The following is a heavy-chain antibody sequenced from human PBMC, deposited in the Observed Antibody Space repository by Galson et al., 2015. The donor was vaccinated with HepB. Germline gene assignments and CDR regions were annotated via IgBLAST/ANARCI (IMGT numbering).Heavy chain of an antibody. V-gene: IGHV1-18*01. CDR1: GYTFTSYS. Sequence: SVKVSCKASGYTFTSYSISWVRQARGQGLEWMGWISVYNGKTNYAQNFQGRVTITADKSTSTAYMELSSLRSEDTAVYYCARDEYSSDAFDIWGQGTMVTVSS. CDR2: ISVYNGKT. J-gene: IGHJ3*02. D-gene: IGHD6-6*01. CDR3: ARDEYSSDAFDI.